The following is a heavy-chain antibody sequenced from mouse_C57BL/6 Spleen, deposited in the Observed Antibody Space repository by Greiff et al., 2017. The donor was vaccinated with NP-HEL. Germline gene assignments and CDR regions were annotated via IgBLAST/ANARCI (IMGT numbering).Heavy chain of an antibody. Sequence: DVQLVESGGGLVKPGGSLKLSCAASGFTFSSYAMSWVRQTPEKRLEWVATISDGGSYTYYPDNVKGRFTISRDNAKNNLYLQMSHLKSEDTAMYYCARIYYYGSSYGYIDYWGQGTTLTVSS. V-gene: IGHV5-4*01. CDR3: ARIYYYGSSYGYIDY. J-gene: IGHJ2*01. CDR1: GFTFSSYA. CDR2: ISDGGSYT. D-gene: IGHD1-1*01.